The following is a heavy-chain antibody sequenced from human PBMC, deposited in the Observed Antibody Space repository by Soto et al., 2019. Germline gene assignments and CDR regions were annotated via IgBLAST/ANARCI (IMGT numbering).Heavy chain of an antibody. J-gene: IGHJ4*02. Sequence: SVKVSCKASGGTFSNYAINWVRQAPGQGLEWMGGIIPIFGTGNYAQKFQGRVTITADESTSTAYLDLSGLRPEDTAVYYCARPVEMATISRSYLFYWGQGTLVTVS. D-gene: IGHD2-21*01. CDR2: IIPIFGTG. V-gene: IGHV1-69*13. CDR3: ARPVEMATISRSYLFY. CDR1: GGTFSNYA.